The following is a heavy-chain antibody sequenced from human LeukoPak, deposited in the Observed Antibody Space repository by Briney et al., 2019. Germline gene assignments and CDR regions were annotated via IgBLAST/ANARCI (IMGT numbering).Heavy chain of an antibody. J-gene: IGHJ6*03. D-gene: IGHD1-26*01. CDR3: ARHPYSGTYWEGTGYHYYYMDV. V-gene: IGHV4-39*01. CDR2: IYYSGST. CDR1: GGPISSYNYY. Sequence: SETLSLTCTVSGGPISSYNYYWGWIRQPPGKGLECIGSIYYSGSTYHNPSLKSRVTISVDTSKNQFSLKLSSVTAADTAVYYCARHPYSGTYWEGTGYHYYYMDVWGKGTTVTVSS.